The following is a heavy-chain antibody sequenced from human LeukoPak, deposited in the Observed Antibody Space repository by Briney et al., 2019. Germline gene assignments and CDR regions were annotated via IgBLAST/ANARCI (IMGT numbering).Heavy chain of an antibody. CDR2: IYPADSDT. CDR3: ARQSAAAQYTNWFDP. Sequence: GESLKIPCKGSGYSFASFWIGWVRQMPGKGLEWMGVIYPADSDTRYNPSFQGQVTISADKSTSTAYLQWSTLKASDTAIYYCARQSAAAQYTNWFDPWGQGTLVTVSS. J-gene: IGHJ5*02. V-gene: IGHV5-51*01. CDR1: GYSFASFW. D-gene: IGHD2-2*01.